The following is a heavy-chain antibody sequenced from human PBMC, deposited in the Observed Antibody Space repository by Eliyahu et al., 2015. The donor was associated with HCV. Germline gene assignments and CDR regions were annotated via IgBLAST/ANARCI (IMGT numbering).Heavy chain of an antibody. CDR3: AREARGLLWFGELSSLYYYGMDV. CDR2: ISSXSSYT. V-gene: IGHV3-11*06. CDR1: GFTXSDYY. J-gene: IGHJ6*02. Sequence: QVQLVESGGGLVKPGGSLRLSCAASGFTXSDYYXSWXRQAPGKGLEXVSYISSXSSYTNYADSVKGRFTISRDNAKNSLYLQMNSLRAEDTAVYYCAREARGLLWFGELSSLYYYGMDVWGQGTTVTVSS. D-gene: IGHD3-10*01.